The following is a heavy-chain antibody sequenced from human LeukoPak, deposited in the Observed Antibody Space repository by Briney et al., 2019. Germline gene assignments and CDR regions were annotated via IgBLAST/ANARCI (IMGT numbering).Heavy chain of an antibody. CDR3: ARVPRPYDSSGYYYVDY. J-gene: IGHJ4*02. V-gene: IGHV1-18*01. CDR1: GYTFTSYG. D-gene: IGHD3-22*01. CDR2: ISAYNGNT. Sequence: ASVKVSCKASGYTFTSYGISWVRQAPGQGLEWMGWISAYNGNTNYAQKLQGRVTMTTDTSTSTAYMELRSLRSDDTAVYYCARVPRPYDSSGYYYVDYWGQGTLVTVSS.